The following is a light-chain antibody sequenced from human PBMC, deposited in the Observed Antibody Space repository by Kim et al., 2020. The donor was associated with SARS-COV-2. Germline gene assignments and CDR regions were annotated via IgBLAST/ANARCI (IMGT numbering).Light chain of an antibody. CDR2: GAS. CDR1: ESVSSNS. Sequence: EIVLTQSPGTLSLSPGERATLSCRASESVSSNSLAWYQQKPGQAPRLLFYGASSRATGTPDRFSGSGSETDFTLTISRLEPEDFAVYYCQQYGGSPQTFGQGTKVDIK. CDR3: QQYGGSPQT. V-gene: IGKV3-20*01. J-gene: IGKJ1*01.